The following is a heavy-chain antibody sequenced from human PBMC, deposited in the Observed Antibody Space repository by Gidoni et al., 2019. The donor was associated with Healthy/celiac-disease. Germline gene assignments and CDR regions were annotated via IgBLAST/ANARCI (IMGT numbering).Heavy chain of an antibody. D-gene: IGHD2-15*01. CDR1: GGTFSSYA. CDR2: ISPIFGTA. J-gene: IGHJ5*02. Sequence: QVQLVQSGAEVKKPGSSVKVSCKASGGTFSSYAISWVRQAPGQGLEWMGGISPIFGTANYEQKFQGRVTITADKSTSTAYMELSSLRSEDTAVYYCARSDIVVVVAATLGWFDPWGQGTLVTVSS. CDR3: ARSDIVVVVAATLGWFDP. V-gene: IGHV1-69*06.